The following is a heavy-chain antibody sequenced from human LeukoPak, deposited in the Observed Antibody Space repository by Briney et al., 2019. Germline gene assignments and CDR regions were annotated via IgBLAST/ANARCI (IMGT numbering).Heavy chain of an antibody. Sequence: ASVKVSCKASGYTFTGYYMHWVRQAPGQGLEWMGWINPNSGGTNYAQKLQGRVTMTTDTSTSTAYMELRSLRSDNTAVYYCARDIFTMVRGAPTYWGQGTLVTVSS. D-gene: IGHD3-10*01. J-gene: IGHJ4*02. CDR3: ARDIFTMVRGAPTY. CDR1: GYTFTGYY. CDR2: INPNSGGT. V-gene: IGHV1-2*02.